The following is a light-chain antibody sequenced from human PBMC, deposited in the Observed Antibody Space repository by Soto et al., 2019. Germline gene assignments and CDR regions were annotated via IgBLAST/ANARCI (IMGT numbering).Light chain of an antibody. CDR1: QSVGSF. Sequence: EIVLTQSPATQSLSPGERATLSGRGSQSVGSFLAWYQQKPGQAPRLLIYDASNRATGIPARFSGSGSGTDFTLTISSLEPEDFAVYYCQLRNNWSWTFGQGTKVEI. J-gene: IGKJ1*01. V-gene: IGKV3-11*01. CDR2: DAS. CDR3: QLRNNWSWT.